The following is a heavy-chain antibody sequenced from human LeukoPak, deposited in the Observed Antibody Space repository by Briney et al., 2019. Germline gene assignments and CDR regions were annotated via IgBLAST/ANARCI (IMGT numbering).Heavy chain of an antibody. Sequence: SETLSLTCTVSGGSISSGGYYWSWIRQHPGKGLEWIGYIYYSGSTYYNPSLKSRVTISVDTSKNQFPLKLSSVTAADTAVYYCARGGAPSSGWYPTFFYWGQGTLVTVSS. CDR1: GGSISSGGYY. CDR2: IYYSGST. V-gene: IGHV4-31*03. J-gene: IGHJ4*02. D-gene: IGHD6-19*01. CDR3: ARGGAPSSGWYPTFFY.